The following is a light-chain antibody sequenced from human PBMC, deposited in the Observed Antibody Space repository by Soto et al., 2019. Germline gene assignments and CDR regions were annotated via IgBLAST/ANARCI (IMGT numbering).Light chain of an antibody. J-gene: IGKJ2*01. V-gene: IGKV3-20*01. Sequence: EIVLTQSPGTLSLSPGERATLSCRASQSVSSYLAWYQQRPGQSPRLLIYRAADRATGIPDRFSGSGSGTDFTLTISRLEPEDFAVYYCQQYGSSPYTFGQGTKLEIK. CDR2: RAA. CDR3: QQYGSSPYT. CDR1: QSVSSY.